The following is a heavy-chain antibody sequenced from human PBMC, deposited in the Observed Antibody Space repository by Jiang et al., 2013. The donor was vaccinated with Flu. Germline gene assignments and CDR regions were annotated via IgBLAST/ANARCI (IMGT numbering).Heavy chain of an antibody. D-gene: IGHD2-21*02. CDR2: TYYRSKWYN. V-gene: IGHV6-1*01. CDR3: ARIRVTGFWFDP. J-gene: IGHJ5*02. Sequence: SAAWNWIRQSPSRGLEWLGRTYYRSKWYNDYAVSVKSRITINPDTSKNQFSLQLNSVTPEDTAVYYCARIRVTGFWFDPWGQGTLVTVSS. CDR1: SAA.